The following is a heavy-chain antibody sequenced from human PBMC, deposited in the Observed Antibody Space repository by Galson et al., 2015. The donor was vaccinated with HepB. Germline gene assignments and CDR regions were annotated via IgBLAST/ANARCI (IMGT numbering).Heavy chain of an antibody. CDR3: ARDIPPSVWSSSSWYRGSGWFDP. CDR1: GFTFSSYW. CDR2: IKQDGSEK. J-gene: IGHJ5*02. Sequence: SLRLSCAASGFTFSSYWMSWVRQAPGKGLEWVANIKQDGSEKYYVDSVKGRFTISRDNAKNSLYLQMNSLRAEDTAVYYCARDIPPSVWSSSSWYRGSGWFDPWGQGTLVTVSS. D-gene: IGHD6-13*01. V-gene: IGHV3-7*03.